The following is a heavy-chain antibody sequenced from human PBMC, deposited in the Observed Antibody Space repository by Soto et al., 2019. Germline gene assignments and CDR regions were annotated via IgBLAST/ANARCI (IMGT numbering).Heavy chain of an antibody. D-gene: IGHD6-19*01. CDR1: GGSFSGYY. CDR2: INHSGST. CDR3: ARGRGIAVASYFDY. V-gene: IGHV4-34*01. J-gene: IGHJ4*02. Sequence: PSETLSLTCAVYGGSFSGYYWSWIRQPPGKGLEWIGEINHSGSTNYNPSLKSRVTISVDTSKNQFSLKLSSVTAADTAVYYCARGRGIAVASYFDYWGQGTLVTSPQ.